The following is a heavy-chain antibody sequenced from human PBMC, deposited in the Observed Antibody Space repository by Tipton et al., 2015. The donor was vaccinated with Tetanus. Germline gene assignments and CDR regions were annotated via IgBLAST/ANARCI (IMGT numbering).Heavy chain of an antibody. J-gene: IGHJ5*02. Sequence: TLSLTCTVSGTSISRSGHYWTWIRQPPGKEPEWVGYVYHSGATNYHPSLKSRVTISLDTSKNEFSLTLSSVTAADTAVYYCARGTWLYTSTYHRHWLDPWGQGTLVTVSS. D-gene: IGHD6-13*01. CDR2: VYHSGAT. V-gene: IGHV4-61*08. CDR1: GTSISRSGHY. CDR3: ARGTWLYTSTYHRHWLDP.